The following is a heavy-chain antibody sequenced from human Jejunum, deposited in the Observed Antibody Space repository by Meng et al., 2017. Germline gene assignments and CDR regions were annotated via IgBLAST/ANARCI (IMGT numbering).Heavy chain of an antibody. J-gene: IGHJ4*02. D-gene: IGHD4/OR15-4a*01. Sequence: GQLVQAGAEVKKPGSSVKVSCKASGGTFSTYAITWVRQAPGHGLEWMGGIIPIFGTANYAQNFQDRVTITADESTSTAYMEFGSLRSEDTAVYYCARPNSGANTYYFDYWGQGTLVTVSS. V-gene: IGHV1-69*01. CDR3: ARPNSGANTYYFDY. CDR1: GGTFSTYA. CDR2: IIPIFGTA.